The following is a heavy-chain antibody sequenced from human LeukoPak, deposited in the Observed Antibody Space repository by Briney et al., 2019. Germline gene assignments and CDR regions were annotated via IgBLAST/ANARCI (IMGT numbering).Heavy chain of an antibody. J-gene: IGHJ4*02. Sequence: SDTLPLTCPVSGSSVSSYYWSWIRQPPGEGLDGIGYIFYRGSTNYNPPLKSRVTIPVDTSKNQFSLKLGSVAAADTAVYYCASGAYPASGTDHQFDYWGQGILVTVCS. V-gene: IGHV4-59*02. D-gene: IGHD6-13*01. CDR3: ASGAYPASGTDHQFDY. CDR2: IFYRGST. CDR1: GSSVSSYY.